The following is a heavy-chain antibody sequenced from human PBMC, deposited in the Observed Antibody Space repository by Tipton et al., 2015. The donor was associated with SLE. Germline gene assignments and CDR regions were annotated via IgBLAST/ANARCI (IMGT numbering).Heavy chain of an antibody. CDR3: ARDWDSGSTWDY. Sequence: TLSLTCTVSGDSITSGSYYWGWIRQPPGKGLEWIGSMHYSRGTFYNPSLKSRVTISADTSKTQFSLTLRSVTAADTAVYYCARDWDSGSTWDYWGQGTLVTVSS. J-gene: IGHJ4*02. CDR1: GDSITSGSYY. V-gene: IGHV4-39*07. CDR2: MHYSRGT. D-gene: IGHD1-26*01.